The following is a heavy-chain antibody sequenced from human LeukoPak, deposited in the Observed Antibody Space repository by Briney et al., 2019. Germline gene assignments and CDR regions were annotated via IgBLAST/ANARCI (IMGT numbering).Heavy chain of an antibody. CDR1: GGSFSGYY. D-gene: IGHD3-10*01. J-gene: IGHJ4*02. Sequence: SETLSLTCAVYGGSFSGYYWSWIRQPPGKGLEWIGEINHSGSTNYNPSLKSRVTISVDTSKNQFSLKLSSVTAADTAVYYCATGNRQRLEFGELLGFDYWGQGTLVTVSS. V-gene: IGHV4-34*01. CDR3: ATGNRQRLEFGELLGFDY. CDR2: INHSGST.